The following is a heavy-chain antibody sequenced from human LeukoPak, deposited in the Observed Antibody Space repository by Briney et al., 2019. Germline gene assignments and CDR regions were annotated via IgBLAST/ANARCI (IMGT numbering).Heavy chain of an antibody. CDR3: AREGDGYNLFDY. CDR2: IIPIFGTA. J-gene: IGHJ4*02. CDR1: GGTFSSYA. V-gene: IGHV1-69*05. Sequence: SVKLSCKASGGTFSSYAISWVRQSPGQGLGWMGGIIPIFGTANYAQKFQGRVTITTDESTSTAYMELSSLRSEDTAVYYCAREGDGYNLFDYWGQGTLVTVSS. D-gene: IGHD5-24*01.